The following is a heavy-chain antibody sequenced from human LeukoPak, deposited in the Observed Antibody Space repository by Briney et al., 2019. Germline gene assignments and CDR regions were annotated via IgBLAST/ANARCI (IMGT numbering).Heavy chain of an antibody. J-gene: IGHJ6*02. CDR2: IKQDGSEK. V-gene: IGHV3-7*01. D-gene: IGHD3-10*01. CDR1: GFTFSSYS. Sequence: GGSLRLSCAASGFTFSSYSMSWVRQAPGKGLEWVANIKQDGSEKYYVDSVKGRFTISRDNAKNSLYLQMNSLRAEDTAMYYCARARAYGSGNYYYYYGMDVWGQGTTVTVFS. CDR3: ARARAYGSGNYYYYYGMDV.